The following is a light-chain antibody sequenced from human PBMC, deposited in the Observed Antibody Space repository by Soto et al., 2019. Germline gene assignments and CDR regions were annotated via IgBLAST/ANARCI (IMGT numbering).Light chain of an antibody. V-gene: IGKV1-39*01. CDR3: QQSYSTLLT. Sequence: DIQSTQSSSSLSASLADRVTITCRASQSISSYLDWYQQKPGKAPKLLIYAASSLQSGVPSRFSGSGSGTDFTLTISSLQPQDFATYYCQQSYSTLLTFGGGTKVDI. CDR2: AAS. J-gene: IGKJ4*01. CDR1: QSISSY.